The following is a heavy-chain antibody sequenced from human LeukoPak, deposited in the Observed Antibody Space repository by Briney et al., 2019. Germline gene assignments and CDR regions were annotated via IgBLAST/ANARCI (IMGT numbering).Heavy chain of an antibody. Sequence: QTGGSLTLSCVASQFTFSHFGMHWVRQAPGKWLEWVAVIWNDGSSQYYTDSVKGRFTISRDNSQNTVYLYMNNLRADDTAVYYCAKDAQRGFDYSNSLESWGQGTLVTVST. CDR2: IWNDGSSQ. V-gene: IGHV3-33*06. J-gene: IGHJ5*01. CDR3: AKDAQRGFDYSNSLES. CDR1: QFTFSHFG. D-gene: IGHD4-11*01.